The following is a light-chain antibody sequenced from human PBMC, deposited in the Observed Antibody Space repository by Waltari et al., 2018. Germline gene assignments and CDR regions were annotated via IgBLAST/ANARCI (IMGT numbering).Light chain of an antibody. CDR1: RSDVGGYHS. CDR2: AVT. J-gene: IGLJ2*01. V-gene: IGLV2-8*01. CDR3: DSYAGTKTLL. Sequence: QSALTQPPSASGSPGQSVTTPCPGTRSDVGGYHSVSWYQRPPDKAPKPLVYAVTKRPSGVPDRFSGSKSGNTAFLTVSGLQAEDEGDYYCDSYAGTKTLLFGGGTKLTVL.